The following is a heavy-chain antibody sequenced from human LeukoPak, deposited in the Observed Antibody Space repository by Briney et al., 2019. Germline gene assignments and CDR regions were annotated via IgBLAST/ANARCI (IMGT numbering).Heavy chain of an antibody. Sequence: SETLSLTCTVSGGSISSYYWSWIRQPPGKGLEWIGCIYYSGSTNYNPSLKSRVTISVDTSKNQFSLKLSSVTAADTAVYYCARSGYDLPWFDPWGQGTLVTVSS. CDR3: ARSGYDLPWFDP. V-gene: IGHV4-59*01. J-gene: IGHJ5*02. D-gene: IGHD5-12*01. CDR1: GGSISSYY. CDR2: IYYSGST.